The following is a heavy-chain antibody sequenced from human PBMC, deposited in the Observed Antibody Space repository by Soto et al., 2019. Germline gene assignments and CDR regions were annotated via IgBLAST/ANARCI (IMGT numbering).Heavy chain of an antibody. CDR3: ARGDRSDHYYYYMDV. Sequence: ASVKVSCKASGYTFTSYDINWVRQATGQGLEWMGWMNPNSGNTGYAQKFQGRVTMTRNTSISTAYMELSSLRSEDTAAYYCARGDRSDHYYYYMDVWGKGTTVTVSS. J-gene: IGHJ6*03. CDR2: MNPNSGNT. D-gene: IGHD3-22*01. V-gene: IGHV1-8*01. CDR1: GYTFTSYD.